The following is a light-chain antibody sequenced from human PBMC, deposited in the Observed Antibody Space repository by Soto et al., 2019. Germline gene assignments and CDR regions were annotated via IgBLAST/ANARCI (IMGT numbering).Light chain of an antibody. J-gene: IGKJ5*01. CDR2: DAS. CDR1: QSVSSSY. CDR3: QQRSDWPSIS. Sequence: EIVMTQSPATLSVSPGERATLSCRAGQSVSSSYLAWYQQKPGQAPRLLIYDASSRATGIPARFSGSGSGTDFTLTISSLESEDSAVYYCQQRSDWPSISFGQGTRLEIK. V-gene: IGKV3D-20*02.